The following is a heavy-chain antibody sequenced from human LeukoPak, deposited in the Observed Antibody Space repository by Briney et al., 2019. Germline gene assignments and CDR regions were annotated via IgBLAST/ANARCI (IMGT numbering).Heavy chain of an antibody. CDR2: IYYSGST. Sequence: PSETLSLTCTVSGGSIRSYYWSWIRQPPGKGLEGIAYIYYSGSTNYNFSLESRVTMSMDTSKSQISLKLSPVTAADTAVYYCARDSPFEWAVFGDSFDIWGQGTVVTVSS. D-gene: IGHD3-3*01. CDR1: GGSIRSYY. CDR3: ARDSPFEWAVFGDSFDI. J-gene: IGHJ3*02. V-gene: IGHV4-59*01.